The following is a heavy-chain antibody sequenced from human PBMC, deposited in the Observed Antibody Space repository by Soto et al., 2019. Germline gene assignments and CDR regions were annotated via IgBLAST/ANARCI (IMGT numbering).Heavy chain of an antibody. CDR1: GFSVRTSG. J-gene: IGHJ3*01. Sequence: QVQLVESGGGVVQPERSLRHSCAASGFSVRTSGMHWVRQAPGKGLEWVALIWNDGNNKVYADSVKGRFTISNDNSQNTIYLQMDSLRGEDTALYYGARDDNLQGNAFDVWGQGTMVTVSS. CDR2: IWNDGNNK. V-gene: IGHV3-33*01. CDR3: ARDDNLQGNAFDV. D-gene: IGHD3-10*01.